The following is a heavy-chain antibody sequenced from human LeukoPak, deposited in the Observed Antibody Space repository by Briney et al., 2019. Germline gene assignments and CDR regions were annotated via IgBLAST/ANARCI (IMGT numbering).Heavy chain of an antibody. CDR2: IWYDGSNK. CDR1: GFTFSSYG. J-gene: IGHJ6*02. V-gene: IGHV3-33*01. D-gene: IGHD6-13*01. CDR3: ARSAIGGSSWYSGSMDV. Sequence: PGGSLRLSCAASGFTFSSYGMPWVRQAPGKGLEWVAVIWYDGSNKYYADSVKGRFTISRDNSKNTLYLQMNSLRAEDTAVYYCARSAIGGSSWYSGSMDVWGQGTTVTVSS.